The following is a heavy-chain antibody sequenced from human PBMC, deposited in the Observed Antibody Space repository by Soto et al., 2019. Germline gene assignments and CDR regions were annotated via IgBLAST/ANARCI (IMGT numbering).Heavy chain of an antibody. J-gene: IGHJ4*02. D-gene: IGHD2-15*01. Sequence: GGSLRLSCAASGFTFSSYGMHWVRQAPGKGLEWVAVISYDGSNKYYADSVKGRFTISRDNSKNTLYLQMNSLRAEDTAVYYCAKDYRPYCSGGSCYNDYWGQGTLVTVSS. CDR3: AKDYRPYCSGGSCYNDY. CDR1: GFTFSSYG. V-gene: IGHV3-30*18. CDR2: ISYDGSNK.